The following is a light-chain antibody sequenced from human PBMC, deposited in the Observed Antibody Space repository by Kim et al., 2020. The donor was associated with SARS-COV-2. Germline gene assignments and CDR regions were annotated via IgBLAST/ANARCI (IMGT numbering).Light chain of an antibody. Sequence: KTVTTASTGSSGSTATNNVQWYQRRPGSAPTTVIYEDTQSPSGVPERFSGSIARCANSASLTISGLKTEDEADYYCQSYDSSNHVVFGGGTQLTVL. J-gene: IGLJ2*01. CDR2: EDT. CDR3: QSYDSSNHVV. V-gene: IGLV6-57*02. CDR1: SGSTATNN.